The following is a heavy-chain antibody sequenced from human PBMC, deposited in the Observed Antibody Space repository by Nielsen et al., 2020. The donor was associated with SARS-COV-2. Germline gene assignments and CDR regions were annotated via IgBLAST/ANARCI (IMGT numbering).Heavy chain of an antibody. J-gene: IGHJ3*02. V-gene: IGHV4-59*01. D-gene: IGHD3-3*01. Sequence: SETLSLTCTVSGGSISSYYWSWIRQPPGKGLEWIGYIYYSGSTNYNPSLKSRVTISVDTSKNQFSLKLSSVTAADTAAYYCARAQTSRITIFGVVGAFDIWGQGTMVTVSS. CDR3: ARAQTSRITIFGVVGAFDI. CDR2: IYYSGST. CDR1: GGSISSYY.